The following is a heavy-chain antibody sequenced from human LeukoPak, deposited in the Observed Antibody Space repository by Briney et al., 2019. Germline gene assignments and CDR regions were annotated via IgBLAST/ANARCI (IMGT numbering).Heavy chain of an antibody. Sequence: EASVKVSCKASGYTFNSSYMHWVRQAPGQGLEWMGWINPNSGGTNYAQKFQGRVTMTRDTSISTAYMELSRLRSDDTAVYYCARAIAARLYFDCWGQGTLVSVSS. D-gene: IGHD6-6*01. V-gene: IGHV1-2*02. CDR1: GYTFNSSY. J-gene: IGHJ4*02. CDR2: INPNSGGT. CDR3: ARAIAARLYFDC.